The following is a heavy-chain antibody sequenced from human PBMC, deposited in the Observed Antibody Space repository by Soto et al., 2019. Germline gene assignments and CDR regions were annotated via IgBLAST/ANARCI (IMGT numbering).Heavy chain of an antibody. D-gene: IGHD2-15*01. CDR2: ISGSGAGT. Sequence: EVQLLESGGGLVQPGGSLRLSCAASGFTFSSYAMSWVRQAPGKGLEWVSVISGSGAGTYYADSVKGRFIISRDNSKNTVYLQMSSLRAEDTAVYYCAKFLVVGPPGYGMDVWGQGTTVTVSS. CDR1: GFTFSSYA. CDR3: AKFLVVGPPGYGMDV. J-gene: IGHJ6*02. V-gene: IGHV3-23*01.